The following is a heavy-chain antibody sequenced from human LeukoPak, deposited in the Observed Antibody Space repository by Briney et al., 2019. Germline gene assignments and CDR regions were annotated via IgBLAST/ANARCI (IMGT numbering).Heavy chain of an antibody. J-gene: IGHJ4*02. Sequence: GGSLRLSCAASGXTVSSNYMSWVRQAPGKGLEWVSILYSGGNTYYADSVKGRFTISRDNSKNMLYLQMNSLRAEDTAIYYCAREQPPGVYFDYWGQGTLVTVSS. CDR1: GXTVSSNY. V-gene: IGHV3-53*01. CDR3: AREQPPGVYFDY. D-gene: IGHD3-10*01. CDR2: LYSGGNT.